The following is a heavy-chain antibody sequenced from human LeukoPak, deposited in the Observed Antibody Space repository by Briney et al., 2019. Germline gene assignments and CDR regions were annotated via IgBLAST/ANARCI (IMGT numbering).Heavy chain of an antibody. CDR1: GFIFSASA. J-gene: IGHJ4*02. V-gene: IGHV3-73*01. CDR3: SSGTLDYFDSSGYPAD. CDR2: IRSKPHSYAT. Sequence: GGSLRLSCAASGFIFSASATHWVRQASGKGLEWVGHIRSKPHSYATGYSASVKGRFTISRDDSTNTAYLQMNSLKTEDTAVYYCSSGTLDYFDSSGYPADWGQGTLVTVSS. D-gene: IGHD3-22*01.